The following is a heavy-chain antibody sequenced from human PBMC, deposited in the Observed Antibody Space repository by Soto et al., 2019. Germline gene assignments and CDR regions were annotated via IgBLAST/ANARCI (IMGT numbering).Heavy chain of an antibody. CDR1: GDTFTSYA. D-gene: IGHD5-12*01. Sequence: ASVKASCKASGDTFTSYAMHWVRQAPGQRLEWMGWINAYNGNTKYAQKLQGRVTMTTDTSTSIAYMELRSLRSDDTAVYYCARVGDGYKVDYWGQGALVTVSS. CDR3: ARVGDGYKVDY. CDR2: INAYNGNT. V-gene: IGHV1-18*01. J-gene: IGHJ4*02.